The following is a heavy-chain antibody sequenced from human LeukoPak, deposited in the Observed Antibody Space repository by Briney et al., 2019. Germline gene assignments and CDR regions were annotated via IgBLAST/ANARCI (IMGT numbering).Heavy chain of an antibody. V-gene: IGHV4-4*07. D-gene: IGHD3-22*01. CDR2: IYTSGST. CDR3: ARTSWKWLADY. Sequence: SETLSLTCTVSGGSINNYYWSWIRQPAGKGLEWIGRIYTSGSTNYNPSLKSRVTMSVDTSKNQFSLKLSSVTAADTAFYYCARTSWKWLADYWGQGTLVTVSS. CDR1: GGSINNYY. J-gene: IGHJ4*02.